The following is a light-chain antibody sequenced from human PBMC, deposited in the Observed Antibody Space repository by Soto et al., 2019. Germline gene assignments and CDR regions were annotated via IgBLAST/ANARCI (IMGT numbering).Light chain of an antibody. J-gene: IGLJ2*01. Sequence: QSLLTQPPSVSGAPGQRVTISCTGSSSNIGAGYDVHWYQQLPGTAPKLLIYGNSNRPSGVPDRFSGSKSGTSASLAITGLQAEHEADYYCQSYDSSLSGSVFGGGTKVTVL. CDR1: SSNIGAGYD. V-gene: IGLV1-40*01. CDR3: QSYDSSLSGSV. CDR2: GNS.